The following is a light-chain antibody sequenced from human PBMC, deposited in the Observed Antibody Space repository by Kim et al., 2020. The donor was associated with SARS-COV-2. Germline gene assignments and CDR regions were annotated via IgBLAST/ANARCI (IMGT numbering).Light chain of an antibody. CDR2: TAS. J-gene: IGKJ2*01. CDR3: QQYHSYPYT. Sequence: YASVGDRVTLTCRASQSISGWLAWYQQKPGIAPKVLIYTASTLQSGVPSRFSGSGSGTEFTLTINSMQPDDFATYYCQQYHSYPYTFGQGTKLEI. CDR1: QSISGW. V-gene: IGKV1-5*03.